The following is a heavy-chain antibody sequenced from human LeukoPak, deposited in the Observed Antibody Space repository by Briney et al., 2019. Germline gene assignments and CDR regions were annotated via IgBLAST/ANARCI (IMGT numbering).Heavy chain of an antibody. Sequence: SETLSLTCTVSGDSISSYYWSWIRQPAGKGLEWIGEINDSGTINYNPSLMSRVTISVDKSKNQFSLKLSSVTAADTAVYYCARRWNYGRNYYIDVWGKGATVSVSS. CDR3: ARRWNYGRNYYIDV. J-gene: IGHJ6*03. D-gene: IGHD1-7*01. V-gene: IGHV4-59*12. CDR1: GDSISSYY. CDR2: INDSGTI.